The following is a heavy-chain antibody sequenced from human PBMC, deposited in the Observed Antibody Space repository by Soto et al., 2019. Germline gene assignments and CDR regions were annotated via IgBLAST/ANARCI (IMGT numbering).Heavy chain of an antibody. Sequence: SETLSLTFTVSGGSISNAIHYWGWIRQPPGKGLECFGTIYYSGNTYYNPSLRSRVTISMDTSTNQFSLRLTSVTAADTAVYYCARHTDCGSGSSCLGSDNMDTDAFDIWGQGTMVS. CDR2: IYYSGNT. J-gene: IGHJ3*02. CDR1: GGSISNAIHY. V-gene: IGHV4-39*01. CDR3: ARHTDCGSGSSCLGSDNMDTDAFDI. D-gene: IGHD3-10*01.